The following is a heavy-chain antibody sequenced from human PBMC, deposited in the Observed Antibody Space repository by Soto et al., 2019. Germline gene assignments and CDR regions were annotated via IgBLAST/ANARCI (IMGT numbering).Heavy chain of an antibody. Sequence: QVQLVESGGGVVQPGRSLRLSCAASGFTFSSYAMHWVRQAPGKGLEWVAVISYDGSNKYYADSVKGRFTISRDNSKNTLYLQMNSLRAEDTAVYYCARDSPDGASRYGTDKYYYYGMDVWGQGTTVTVSS. CDR3: ARDSPDGASRYGTDKYYYYGMDV. J-gene: IGHJ6*02. CDR2: ISYDGSNK. V-gene: IGHV3-30-3*01. D-gene: IGHD4-17*01. CDR1: GFTFSSYA.